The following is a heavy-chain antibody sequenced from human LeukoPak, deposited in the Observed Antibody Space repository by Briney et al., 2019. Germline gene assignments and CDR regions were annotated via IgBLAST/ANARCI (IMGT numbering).Heavy chain of an antibody. CDR3: ARVARNMVRGVIIAYFDY. D-gene: IGHD3-10*01. J-gene: IGHJ4*02. CDR2: ISSSSSYI. CDR1: GFTFSSYS. Sequence: GGSLRLSCAASGFTFSSYSMNWVRQAPGKGLGWVSSISSSSSYIFYADSVKGRSTISRDNAKNSLYLQMNSLRAEDTAVYYCARVARNMVRGVIIAYFDYWGQGTLVTVSS. V-gene: IGHV3-21*01.